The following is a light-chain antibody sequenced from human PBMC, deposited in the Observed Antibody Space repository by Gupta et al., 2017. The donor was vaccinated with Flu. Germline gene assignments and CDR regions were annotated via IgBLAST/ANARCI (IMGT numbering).Light chain of an antibody. J-gene: IGLJ1*01. CDR2: KDT. CDR1: NLGDKY. V-gene: IGLV3-1*01. CDR3: QAWDSTTGV. Sequence: SYELTHAPSVSVSPGQTDSITCSGDNLGDKYACWYQQKPGQSPVLVIYKDTKRPSGIPERFSGSNSGNTATLTISGTQAMDEADYYCQAWDSTTGVFGTGTKVTVL.